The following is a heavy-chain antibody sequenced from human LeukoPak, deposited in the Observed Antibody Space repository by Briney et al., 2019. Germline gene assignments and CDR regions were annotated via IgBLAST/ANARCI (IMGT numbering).Heavy chain of an antibody. CDR2: IYHTGST. J-gene: IGHJ4*02. CDR3: ARVGPLFYYFDY. V-gene: IGHV4-4*02. CDR1: GGSIRSGNW. Sequence: PSETLSLTCAVSGGSIRSGNWWSWARQPPGKGLEWIGEIYHTGSTNYNPSLKSRVTISVDTSKNQFSLKLSSVTAADTAVYYCARVGPLFYYFDYWGQGTLVTVSS. D-gene: IGHD3-16*01.